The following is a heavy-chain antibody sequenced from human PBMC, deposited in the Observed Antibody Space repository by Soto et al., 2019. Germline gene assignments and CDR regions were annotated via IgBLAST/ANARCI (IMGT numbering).Heavy chain of an antibody. CDR3: AKDLRPDGVWDFDY. CDR2: INSGGRT. V-gene: IGHV3-23*01. D-gene: IGHD4-17*01. CDR1: GFTFSSYT. Sequence: GGSLRLSCAASGFTFSSYTMTWVRQAPGKGLEWVSGINSGGRTYYADSMKGRFTIFRDDSKNTLYLQIISLRAEDTAVYYCAKDLRPDGVWDFDYWGQGTLVTVS. J-gene: IGHJ4*02.